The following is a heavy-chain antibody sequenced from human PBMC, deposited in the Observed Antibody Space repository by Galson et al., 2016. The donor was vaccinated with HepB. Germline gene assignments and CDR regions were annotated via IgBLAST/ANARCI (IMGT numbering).Heavy chain of an antibody. CDR2: INAGNGYT. Sequence: SVKVSCKASGYTFSNYGIHWVRQAPGQGLDWMGWINAGNGYTKYSQKFQGRVTITRDTSASTAYIELSSLRYEGTAVYYCARGASYGSGGYYTWFDPWGQGTLVTVSS. V-gene: IGHV1-3*01. CDR1: GYTFSNYG. D-gene: IGHD3-10*01. CDR3: ARGASYGSGGYYTWFDP. J-gene: IGHJ5*02.